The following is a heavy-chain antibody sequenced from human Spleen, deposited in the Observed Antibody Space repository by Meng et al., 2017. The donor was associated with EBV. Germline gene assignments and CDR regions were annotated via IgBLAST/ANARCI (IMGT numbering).Heavy chain of an antibody. CDR2: IYWDDDK. V-gene: IGHV2-5*02. CDR1: AFSLSTGGDC. J-gene: IGHJ4*02. CDR3: AHRDYYGVVDY. Sequence: QTTLQVSGRALVKPTHAVTLTCSFSAFSLSTGGDCVAWVRQAPGKALEWLALIYWDDDKRYSASLRSRLTITKDTSNIQVVLTMTNMDPVDTATYYCAHRDYYGVVDYWGQGTLVTVSS. D-gene: IGHD3-10*01.